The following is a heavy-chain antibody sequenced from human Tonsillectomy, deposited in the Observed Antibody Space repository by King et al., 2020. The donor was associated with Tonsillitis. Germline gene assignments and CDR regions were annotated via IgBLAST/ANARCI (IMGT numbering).Heavy chain of an antibody. J-gene: IGHJ6*02. CDR3: AKGDYGDSYYYYGMDV. CDR2: ISGSGGST. D-gene: IGHD4-17*01. CDR1: GFTFSSYA. V-gene: IGHV3-23*04. Sequence: VQLVESGGGLVQPGGSLRLSCAASGFTFSSYAMSWVRQAPGKGLEWVSAISGSGGSTYYADSVKGRFTISRDNSKNMLYLQMNSLRAEDTAVYYCAKGDYGDSYYYYGMDVWGQGTTVTVSS.